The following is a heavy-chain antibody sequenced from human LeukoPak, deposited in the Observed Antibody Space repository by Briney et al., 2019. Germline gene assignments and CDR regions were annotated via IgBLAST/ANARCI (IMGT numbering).Heavy chain of an antibody. V-gene: IGHV1-8*03. CDR1: GYTFSTYD. CDR2: MNANSGNT. J-gene: IGHJ4*02. Sequence: ASVKVSCKASGYTFSTYDINWVRQAAAQGLEWMGWMNANSGNTGYAQQSLRRLTSTRIASISTAYMELSSLRSDDPAVYYCARTKPDNRDIYNWGQGTLVTVS. CDR3: ARTKPDNRDIYN. D-gene: IGHD3-22*01.